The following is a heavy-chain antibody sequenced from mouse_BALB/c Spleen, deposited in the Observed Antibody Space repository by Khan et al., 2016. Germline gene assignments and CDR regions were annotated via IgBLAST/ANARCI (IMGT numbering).Heavy chain of an antibody. CDR1: GFTFSSYT. D-gene: IGHD3-1*01. CDR3: TRDSSGEFAY. CDR2: ISSGGSYT. Sequence: EVELVESGGGLVKPGGSLKLSCAASGFTFSSYTMSWVRQTPEKRLEWVATISSGGSYTYYPDNMKGRFTISRDNAKNTLYLQMSSLKSEDTAMYYCTRDSSGEFAYWGQGTLVTVSA. J-gene: IGHJ3*01. V-gene: IGHV5-6-4*01.